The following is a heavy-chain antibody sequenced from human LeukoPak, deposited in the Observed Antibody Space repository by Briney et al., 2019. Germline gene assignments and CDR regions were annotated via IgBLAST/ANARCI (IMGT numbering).Heavy chain of an antibody. V-gene: IGHV4-59*08. D-gene: IGHD3-22*01. CDR3: ARHLHHYYDSSGYYSSYYYYGMDV. CDR2: IYYSGST. Sequence: PSETLSLTCTVSGGSISSYYWSWIRQPPGKGLEWIGCIYYSGSTNYNPSLKSRVTISVDTSKNQFSLKLSSVTAADTAVYYCARHLHHYYDSSGYYSSYYYYGMDVWGQGTTVTVSS. CDR1: GGSISSYY. J-gene: IGHJ6*02.